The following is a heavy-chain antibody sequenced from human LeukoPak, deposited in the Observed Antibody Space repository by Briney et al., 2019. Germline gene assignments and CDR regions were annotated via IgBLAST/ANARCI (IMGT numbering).Heavy chain of an antibody. CDR1: GFTFSSYG. J-gene: IGHJ4*02. Sequence: QAGGTLRLSCAASGFTFSSYGMSWVRQAPGKGLEWVSGISPNGVITYYADSVKGRFTISRDNSKGTVYLQMNSLRPEDTAVYYCAKDDAWLQFGDWGRGTLVTVSS. CDR3: AKDDAWLQFGD. V-gene: IGHV3-23*01. CDR2: ISPNGVIT. D-gene: IGHD5-24*01.